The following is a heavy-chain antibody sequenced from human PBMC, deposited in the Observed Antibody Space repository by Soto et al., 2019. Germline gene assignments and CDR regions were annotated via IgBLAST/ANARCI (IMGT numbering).Heavy chain of an antibody. V-gene: IGHV3-66*01. J-gene: IGHJ4*02. Sequence: DVRLVESGGGLVQPGGSLRLSCTVSGFTVNSNSMNWVRQAPGKGLEWVSVLYSDDNTYYADSVKGRFTIFRDISKNTVYLHMNRLRVEDTAVYFCARDRGDRSGYLFDFWGQGNLVTVSS. CDR1: GFTVNSNS. D-gene: IGHD3-22*01. CDR3: ARDRGDRSGYLFDF. CDR2: LYSDDNT.